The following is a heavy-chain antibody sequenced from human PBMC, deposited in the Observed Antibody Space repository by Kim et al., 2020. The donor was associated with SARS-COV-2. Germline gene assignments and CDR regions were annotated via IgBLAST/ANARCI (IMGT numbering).Heavy chain of an antibody. Sequence: TYHADSVKGRFTISRDNSKNTLYLQMNSLRAEDTAVYYCAKRIALGSFDYWGQGTLVTVSS. CDR3: AKRIALGSFDY. V-gene: IGHV3-23*01. D-gene: IGHD6-6*01. J-gene: IGHJ4*02. CDR2: T.